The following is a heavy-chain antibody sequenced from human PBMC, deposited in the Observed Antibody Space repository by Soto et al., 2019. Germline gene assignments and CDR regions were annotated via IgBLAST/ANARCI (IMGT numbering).Heavy chain of an antibody. J-gene: IGHJ4*02. V-gene: IGHV3-53*01. Sequence: QLVESGGGLIQPGGSLRLSCAASGFTVSSYYMSWVRQAPGKGLEWVSVVYSTGSTYYADSVKGRFTISRDISKNMIYLQMDSLRAEDTAGYYCAREGMGFGYWGQGTLVTVSS. CDR3: AREGMGFGY. CDR1: GFTVSSYY. D-gene: IGHD1-26*01. CDR2: VYSTGST.